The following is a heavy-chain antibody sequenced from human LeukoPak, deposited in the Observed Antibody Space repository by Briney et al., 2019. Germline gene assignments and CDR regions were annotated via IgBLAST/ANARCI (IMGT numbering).Heavy chain of an antibody. CDR1: GFTFSSYA. J-gene: IGHJ6*02. CDR2: ISGSGGST. Sequence: GGSLRLSCAASGFTFSSYAMSWVRQAPGKGLEWVSAISGSGGSTYYADSVKGRFTISRGNSKNTLYLQMNSLRAEDTAVYYCAKGTDIVVVPAAQDVWGQGTTVTVSS. CDR3: AKGTDIVVVPAAQDV. V-gene: IGHV3-23*01. D-gene: IGHD2-2*01.